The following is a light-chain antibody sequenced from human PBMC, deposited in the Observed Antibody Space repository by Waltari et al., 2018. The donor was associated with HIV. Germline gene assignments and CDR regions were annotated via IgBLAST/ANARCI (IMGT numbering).Light chain of an antibody. CDR2: GNN. CDR3: QSYDSSLSGSV. Sequence: QSVLTQPPSVSGAPGQRVTISCTGSSSNIGAGYDVHWYQQLPGTAPKLHIYGNNNRPSGVPDRFSGSKSGTSASLAITGLQAEDEADYYCQSYDSSLSGSVFGGGTKLTVL. V-gene: IGLV1-40*01. J-gene: IGLJ3*02. CDR1: SSNIGAGYD.